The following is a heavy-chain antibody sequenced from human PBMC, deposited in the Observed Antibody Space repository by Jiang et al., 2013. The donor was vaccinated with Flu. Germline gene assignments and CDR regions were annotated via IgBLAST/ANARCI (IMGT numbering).Heavy chain of an antibody. CDR2: IYYSGNT. V-gene: IGHV4-39*01. D-gene: IGHD4-17*01. Sequence: GPGLVKPSETLSLTCSVSGGSISSKNHFWGWIRQPPGKGLEWIGSIYYSGNTYYNPSLKSRFSISSDTSKNQFSLKLSSVTAADTAVYYCARLDYGDGYYYYGMDVWGQGTTVTVSS. CDR1: GGSISSKNHF. J-gene: IGHJ6*02. CDR3: ARLDYGDGYYYYGMDV.